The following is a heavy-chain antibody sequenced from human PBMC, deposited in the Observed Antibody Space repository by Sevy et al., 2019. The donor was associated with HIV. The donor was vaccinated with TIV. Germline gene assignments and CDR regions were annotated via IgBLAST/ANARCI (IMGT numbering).Heavy chain of an antibody. J-gene: IGHJ3*02. V-gene: IGHV3-11*01. CDR3: ASSREPHLAYDSSGYLDAFDI. Sequence: GGSLRLSCAASGFTFSDYYMSWIRQAPGKGLEWVSYISSSGSTIYYADSVKGRFTISRDNAKNSLYLQMNSLRAEDTAVYYCASSREPHLAYDSSGYLDAFDIWGQGTMVTVSS. D-gene: IGHD3-22*01. CDR1: GFTFSDYY. CDR2: ISSSGSTI.